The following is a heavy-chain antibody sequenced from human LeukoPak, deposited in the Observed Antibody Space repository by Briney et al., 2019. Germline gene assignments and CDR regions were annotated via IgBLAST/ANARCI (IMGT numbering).Heavy chain of an antibody. Sequence: ASVKVSCKASGYTFTSYDINWVRQATGQGLEWMGFMNPNSGNTVYAQKFQGRVTMTRDTSTSTAYMELSSLRSEDTALYYCARVPRELGAYWGQGTLVTVSS. CDR2: MNPNSGNT. CDR1: GYTFTSYD. V-gene: IGHV1-8*01. D-gene: IGHD3-16*01. CDR3: ARVPRELGAY. J-gene: IGHJ4*02.